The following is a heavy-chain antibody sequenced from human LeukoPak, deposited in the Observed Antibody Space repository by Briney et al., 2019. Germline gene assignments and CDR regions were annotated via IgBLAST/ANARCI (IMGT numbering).Heavy chain of an antibody. Sequence: GGSLRLSCAASGFIFSSAWMSWVRQAPGRGLEWVGHIKTKTDGWTTDYAAPVKGRFTISRDDSKNTVYLQMNSLKTEDTAVYYCTTTHYNFYDLDHWGQGTLVTVSS. CDR3: TTTHYNFYDLDH. CDR2: IKTKTDGWTT. V-gene: IGHV3-15*01. CDR1: GFIFSSAW. J-gene: IGHJ4*02. D-gene: IGHD3-3*01.